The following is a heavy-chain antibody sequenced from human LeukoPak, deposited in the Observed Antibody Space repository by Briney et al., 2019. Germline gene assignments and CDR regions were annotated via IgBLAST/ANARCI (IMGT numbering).Heavy chain of an antibody. Sequence: PGGSLRLSCTASEFTVSSNYMLWVRQAPGKGLEWVSLIFSNGDTHYADSVKGRFTISRDSSKNMVYPQMNSLRVGDTGMYYCTRDQTNYWGQGTLVTVSS. CDR3: TRDQTNY. CDR2: IFSNGDT. J-gene: IGHJ4*02. V-gene: IGHV3-53*01. CDR1: EFTVSSNY.